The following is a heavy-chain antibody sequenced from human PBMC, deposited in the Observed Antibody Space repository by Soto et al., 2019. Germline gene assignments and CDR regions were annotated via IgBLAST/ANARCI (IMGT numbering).Heavy chain of an antibody. Sequence: ASVKVSCKVSGYTLTELSMHWVRQAPGKGLEWMGGFDPEDGETIYAQKFQGRVTMTEDTSTDTAYMELSSLRSEDTAVYYFATVVVLLWYIAYYYDSSGYSNWPGMIYWG. CDR2: FDPEDGET. CDR1: GYTLTELS. J-gene: IGHJ4*01. D-gene: IGHD3-22*01. V-gene: IGHV1-24*01. CDR3: ATVVVLLWYIAYYYDSSGYSNWPGMIY.